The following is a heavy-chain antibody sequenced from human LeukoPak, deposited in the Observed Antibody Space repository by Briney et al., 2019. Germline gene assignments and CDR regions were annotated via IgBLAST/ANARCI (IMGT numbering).Heavy chain of an antibody. CDR2: IRYDGSNK. J-gene: IGHJ4*02. Sequence: GGSLRLSCAASGFTFSSYGFHWVCQAPGKGLEWVTFIRYDGSNKYYTDSVKGRFTISRDNSKNMLYLQMTSLRLEDTALYYCAKDLSPAADGTYFDFWGQGTLVTVSS. CDR3: AKDLSPAADGTYFDF. D-gene: IGHD6-13*01. CDR1: GFTFSSYG. V-gene: IGHV3-30*02.